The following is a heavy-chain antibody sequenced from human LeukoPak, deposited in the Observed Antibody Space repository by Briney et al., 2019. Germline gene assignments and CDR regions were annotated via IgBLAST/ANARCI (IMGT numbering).Heavy chain of an antibody. D-gene: IGHD5-18*01. V-gene: IGHV1-2*02. CDR2: INPNSGGT. J-gene: IGHJ4*02. CDR1: GYTFTGYY. Sequence: AASVKVSCKASGYTFTGYYMHWVRQAPGQGLEWMGWINPNSGGTNYAQKFQGRVTMTRDTSISTAYMELSRLRSDDTAVYYCARGGGYSYGLPPDYWGQGTLVTVSS. CDR3: ARGGGYSYGLPPDY.